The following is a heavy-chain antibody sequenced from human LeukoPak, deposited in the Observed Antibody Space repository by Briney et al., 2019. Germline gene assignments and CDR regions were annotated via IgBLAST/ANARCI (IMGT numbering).Heavy chain of an antibody. CDR3: AKVGASEWSIVLGPIKY. CDR1: GFTFSSYA. Sequence: GGSLRLSCAASGFTFSSYAMHWVRQAPGKGLEWVAVISYDGSNKYYADSVKGRFTISRDNSKNTLHLQMSSLRAEDTAVYYCAKVGASEWSIVLGPIKYWGQGTLVSVSS. CDR2: ISYDGSNK. D-gene: IGHD2-8*01. V-gene: IGHV3-30*04. J-gene: IGHJ4*02.